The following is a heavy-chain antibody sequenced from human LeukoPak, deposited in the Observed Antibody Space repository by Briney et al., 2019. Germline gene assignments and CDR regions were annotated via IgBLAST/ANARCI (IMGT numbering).Heavy chain of an antibody. CDR2: ISYSGST. D-gene: IGHD2-8*01. V-gene: IGHV4-59*01. Sequence: KTSETLSLTCTVSGGSISSYYWSWIRQPAGKGLEWIGYISYSGSTNYNPSLRSRVTISVDTSKTQFSLKLSSVTAADTAVYYCARDNGGYNWFDPWGQGTLVTVSS. CDR3: ARDNGGYNWFDP. J-gene: IGHJ5*02. CDR1: GGSISSYY.